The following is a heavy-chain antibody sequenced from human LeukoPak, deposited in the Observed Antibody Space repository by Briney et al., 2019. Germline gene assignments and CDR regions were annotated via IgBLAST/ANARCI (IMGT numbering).Heavy chain of an antibody. D-gene: IGHD3-10*01. J-gene: IGHJ5*02. V-gene: IGHV3-30*18. CDR1: GFILSSYG. CDR2: ISYDGSNK. CDR3: AKEAFGDENWFDP. Sequence: GGSLRLSCAASGFILSSYGMHWVRQAPGKGLEWVAFISYDGSNKYYADSVKGRFTISRDTSKNTVYLQMNSLRAEDTAVYYCAKEAFGDENWFDPWGQGTLVTVSS.